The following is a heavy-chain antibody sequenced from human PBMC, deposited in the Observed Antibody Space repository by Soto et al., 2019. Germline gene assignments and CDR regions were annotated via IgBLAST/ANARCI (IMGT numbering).Heavy chain of an antibody. CDR2: IYYSGST. V-gene: IGHV4-39*01. CDR3: ATHNWDLDP. J-gene: IGHJ1*01. D-gene: IGHD1-7*01. CDR1: GGSIRSTTYY. Sequence: SETLSLTCTVSGGSIRSTTYYWGWIRQPPGKGLEWIGNIYYSGSTSYNPSLKGRVNISVDMSKNQFSLKLCSVTAADTAVYYCATHNWDLDPWGQGTLVTVSS.